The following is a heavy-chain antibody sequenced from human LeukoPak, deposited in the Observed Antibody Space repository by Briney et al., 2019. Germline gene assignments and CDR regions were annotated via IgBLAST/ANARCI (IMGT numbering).Heavy chain of an antibody. Sequence: GGSLRLSCAAPGFTFSSYAMSWVRQAPGKGLKWVSAISGSGGSTYYADSVKGRFTISRDNSKNTLYLQMNSLRAEDTAVYYCAKARQQLVPYYFDYWGQGTLVTVSS. J-gene: IGHJ4*02. V-gene: IGHV3-23*01. CDR3: AKARQQLVPYYFDY. CDR2: ISGSGGST. CDR1: GFTFSSYA. D-gene: IGHD6-13*01.